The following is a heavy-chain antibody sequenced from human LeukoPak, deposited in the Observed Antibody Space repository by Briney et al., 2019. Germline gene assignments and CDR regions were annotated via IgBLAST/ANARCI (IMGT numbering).Heavy chain of an antibody. CDR1: GFTFTSSA. J-gene: IGHJ2*01. CDR2: IVVGSGNI. D-gene: IGHD4-17*01. V-gene: IGHV1-58*01. Sequence: GTSVKVSCKASGFTFTSSAVQWVRQARGQRLEWIGWIVVGSGNINYAQKFQERVTITRDMSTSTAYMELSSLRSEDTAVYYCAAASDYGDYGYFDLWGRGTLVTVSS. CDR3: AAASDYGDYGYFDL.